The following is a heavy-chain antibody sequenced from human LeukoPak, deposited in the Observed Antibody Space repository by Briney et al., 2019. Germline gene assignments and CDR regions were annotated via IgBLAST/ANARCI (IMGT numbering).Heavy chain of an antibody. V-gene: IGHV4-59*01. J-gene: IGHJ4*02. D-gene: IGHD2-21*01. CDR3: ARGAVIAPQTFDY. CDR1: GGSISSYY. Sequence: SETLSLTCTLPGGSISSYYWSWIRQPPGKGLYWIGYIYYSGSTNYNPSLKSRVTISVDTSKNQFSLKLSSVTAADTAVYYCARGAVIAPQTFDYWGQGTLVTVSS. CDR2: IYYSGST.